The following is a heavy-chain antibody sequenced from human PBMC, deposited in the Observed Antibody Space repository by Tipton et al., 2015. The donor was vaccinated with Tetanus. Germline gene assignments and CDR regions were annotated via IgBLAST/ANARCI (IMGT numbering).Heavy chain of an antibody. CDR2: IYYSGDT. CDR3: ARDQGGGRVVRLNWFDP. V-gene: IGHV4-31*02. Sequence: LRLSCAVSDSIASHSYVTWVRQRPGKGPEWIGYIYYSGDTFYNPSLKSRVTISVDTSKNQFSLNLRSVTAADTAVYYCARDQGGGRVVRLNWFDPWGQGTLVTVSS. D-gene: IGHD6-6*01. CDR1: DSIASHSYV. J-gene: IGHJ5*02.